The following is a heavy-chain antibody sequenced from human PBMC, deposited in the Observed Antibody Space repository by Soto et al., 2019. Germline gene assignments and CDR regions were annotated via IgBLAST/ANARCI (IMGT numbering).Heavy chain of an antibody. D-gene: IGHD5-18*01. CDR1: GGSISSGDYY. Sequence: QVQLQESVPGLVKASQTLSLTCTVSGGSISSGDYYWSWIRQPPGKGLEWIGYIYYSGSTYYNPSLKSRVTISVDTSKNQFSLKLSSVTAADTAVYYCAREVDTAMVTYFDYWGQGTLVTVSS. CDR2: IYYSGST. CDR3: AREVDTAMVTYFDY. J-gene: IGHJ4*02. V-gene: IGHV4-30-4*01.